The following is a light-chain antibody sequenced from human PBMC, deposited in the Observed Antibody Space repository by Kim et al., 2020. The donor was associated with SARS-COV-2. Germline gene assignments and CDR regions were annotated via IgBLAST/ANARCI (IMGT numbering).Light chain of an antibody. CDR1: SNNVGYEG. CDR2: RNN. CDR3: SAWDSSLSAWV. J-gene: IGLJ3*02. V-gene: IGLV10-54*04. Sequence: RPPATLTCTGNSNNVGYEGAAWLQQHQGHPPKLLSYRNNNRPSGISDRFSASRSGNTASLTITGLQPEDETDYYCSAWDSSLSAWVFGGGTQLTVL.